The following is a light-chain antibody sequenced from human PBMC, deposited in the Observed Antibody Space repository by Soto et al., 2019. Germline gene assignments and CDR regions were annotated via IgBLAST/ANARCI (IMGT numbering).Light chain of an antibody. CDR2: DVS. CDR3: QHYGGSPYT. Sequence: EIVLTQSPATLSLSPGERATLSCWASQSVSNSLAWYQQRPGQSPRLLIYDVSTRATGIPARFGGSGSGTDFTLTISSLETEDFAVYYCQHYGGSPYTLGQGTKVEIK. V-gene: IGKV3-11*01. CDR1: QSVSNS. J-gene: IGKJ2*01.